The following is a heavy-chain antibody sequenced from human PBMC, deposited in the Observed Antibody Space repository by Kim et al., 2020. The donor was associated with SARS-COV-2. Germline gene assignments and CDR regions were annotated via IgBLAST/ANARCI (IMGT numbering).Heavy chain of an antibody. Sequence: GSQYTAASTKGLYTLSGDNSRNALYLQMNSLRAEATAVYYCARKLWFGELYFDDWGQGTLVTVSS. CDR3: ARKLWFGELYFDD. V-gene: IGHV3-53*01. CDR2: GSQ. J-gene: IGHJ4*02. D-gene: IGHD3-10*01.